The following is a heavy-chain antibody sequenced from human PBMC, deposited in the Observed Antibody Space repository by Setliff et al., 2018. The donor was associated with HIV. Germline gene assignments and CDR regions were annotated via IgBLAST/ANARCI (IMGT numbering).Heavy chain of an antibody. V-gene: IGHV3-23*01. CDR1: GFTFSSYA. CDR3: AREGGSPRYFDY. Sequence: LRLSCAASGFTFSSYAMSWVRQAPGKGLEWVSAISGSGGSTYYADSVKGRFTISRDNSKNTLFLQMNSLRLEDTAVYYCAREGGSPRYFDYWGQGTLVTVSS. D-gene: IGHD3-10*01. J-gene: IGHJ4*02. CDR2: ISGSGGST.